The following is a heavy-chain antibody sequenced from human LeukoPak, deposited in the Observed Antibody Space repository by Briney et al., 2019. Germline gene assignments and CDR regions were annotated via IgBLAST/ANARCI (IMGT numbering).Heavy chain of an antibody. CDR2: IYYSGST. Sequence: NPSETLSLTCTVSGGSISSYYWSWIRQPPGKGLEWIGYIYYSGSTNYNPSLKSRVTISVDTSKNQFSLKLSSVTAADTAVYYCARSYYYGSGSIYYYYMDVWGKGTTVTVSS. J-gene: IGHJ6*03. D-gene: IGHD3-10*01. CDR1: GGSISSYY. V-gene: IGHV4-59*01. CDR3: ARSYYYGSGSIYYYYMDV.